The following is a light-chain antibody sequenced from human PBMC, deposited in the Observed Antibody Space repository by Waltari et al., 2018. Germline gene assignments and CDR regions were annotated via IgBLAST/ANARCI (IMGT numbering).Light chain of an antibody. V-gene: IGLV6-57*02. J-gene: IGLJ3*02. Sequence: NFVLTQPHSVSESPGKTVTISCTGSSGTIASTFFQWNQQRPGSAPTPVIYEDSHRPSGVPDRFSGSVDSSSNSAYLTISGLKTEDEADYFCQSYDSSTNWVFGGGTKLTVL. CDR2: EDS. CDR1: SGTIASTF. CDR3: QSYDSSTNWV.